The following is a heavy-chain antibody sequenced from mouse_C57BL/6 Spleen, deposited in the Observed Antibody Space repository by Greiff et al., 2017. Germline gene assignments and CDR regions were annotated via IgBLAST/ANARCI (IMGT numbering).Heavy chain of an antibody. D-gene: IGHD1-1*01. CDR1: GYTFPDYN. CDR3: ASVLQLYAKDY. V-gene: IGHV1-22*01. J-gene: IGHJ4*01. Sequence: VQLQQPGPELVKPGASVKMSCKASGYTFPDYNMHWVKQSHGKSLEWIGYINPNNGGTSYNQKFKGKATLTVNKSSSTAYMELRSLTSEDSAVYYCASVLQLYAKDYWGQGTSVTVSS. CDR2: INPNNGGT.